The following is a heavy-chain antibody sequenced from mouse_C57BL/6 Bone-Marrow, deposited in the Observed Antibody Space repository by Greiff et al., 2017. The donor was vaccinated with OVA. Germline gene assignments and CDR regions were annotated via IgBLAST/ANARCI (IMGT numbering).Heavy chain of an antibody. CDR1: GYTFTSYG. J-gene: IGHJ2*01. D-gene: IGHD1-1*01. CDR3: ARGRATTVVGENFDY. CDR2: IYPRSGNT. Sequence: QVQLKESGAELARPGASVKLSCKASGYTFTSYGISWVKQRTGQGFEWIGEIYPRSGNTYYNEKFKGKATLTADKSSSTAYMELRSLTSEDSAVYFCARGRATTVVGENFDYWGQGTTLTVSS. V-gene: IGHV1-81*01.